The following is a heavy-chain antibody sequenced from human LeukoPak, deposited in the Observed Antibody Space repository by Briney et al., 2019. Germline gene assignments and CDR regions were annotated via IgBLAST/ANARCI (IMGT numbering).Heavy chain of an antibody. CDR1: GFTFSSYW. CDR3: ARDPDIAAAGSAFDI. D-gene: IGHD6-13*01. V-gene: IGHV3-7*03. Sequence: GGSLRLSCAASGFTFSSYWMSWVRQAPGKGLEWVANIKQDGSEKYYVDSVKGRFTISRDNAKNSLYLLMNSLRAEDTAVYYCARDPDIAAAGSAFDIWGQGTMVTVSS. J-gene: IGHJ3*02. CDR2: IKQDGSEK.